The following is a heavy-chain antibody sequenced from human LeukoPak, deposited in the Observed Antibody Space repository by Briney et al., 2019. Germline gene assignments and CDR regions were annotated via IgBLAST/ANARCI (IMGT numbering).Heavy chain of an antibody. Sequence: SETLSLTCTVSGGSISSYCWSWIRQPPGKGLEWIGYIYYSGSTNYNPSLKSRVTISVDTSKNQFSLKLSSVTAADTAVYYCADSSSGEGFDPWGQGTLVTVSS. V-gene: IGHV4-59*08. CDR3: ADSSSGEGFDP. D-gene: IGHD6-6*01. CDR1: GGSISSYC. J-gene: IGHJ5*02. CDR2: IYYSGST.